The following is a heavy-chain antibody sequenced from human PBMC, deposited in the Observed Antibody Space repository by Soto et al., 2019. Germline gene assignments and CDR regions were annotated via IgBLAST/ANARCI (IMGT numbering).Heavy chain of an antibody. CDR1: GFTFSSYD. J-gene: IGHJ6*02. CDR2: ISYDGSNK. Sequence: QVQLVESGGGVVQPGRSLRLSCAASGFTFSSYDMHWVRQAPGKGLEWVAVISYDGSNKYYADSVKGRFTISRDNSKNTLYLQVKSLRAEDTAVYYCAKGVAVAGTHDYYGMDVWGQGTTVTVSS. CDR3: AKGVAVAGTHDYYGMDV. V-gene: IGHV3-30*18. D-gene: IGHD6-19*01.